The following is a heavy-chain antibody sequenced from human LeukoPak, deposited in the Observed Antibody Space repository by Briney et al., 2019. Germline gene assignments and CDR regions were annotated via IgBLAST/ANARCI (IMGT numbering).Heavy chain of an antibody. CDR1: EFIFSGYW. CDR3: ARDGFVGAADY. J-gene: IGHJ4*02. D-gene: IGHD6-13*01. Sequence: GGSLRLSCAASEFIFSGYWMNWVRQAPGKGLEWVANIKQDGSEEQYVDSVRGRFTISRDNAKNSLYLQMNSLRVEDTAVYYCARDGFVGAADYRGQGTLVTVSS. V-gene: IGHV3-7*01. CDR2: IKQDGSEE.